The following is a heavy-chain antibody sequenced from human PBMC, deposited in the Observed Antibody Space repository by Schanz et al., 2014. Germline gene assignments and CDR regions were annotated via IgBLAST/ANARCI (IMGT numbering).Heavy chain of an antibody. CDR1: GGSVSTYK. J-gene: IGHJ4*02. D-gene: IGHD3-22*01. CDR2: ISTSGST. Sequence: QVQLQESGPGLVKPSETLSLTCTVSGGSVSTYKWGWIRQPPGKGLEWIGRISTSGSTNYNPSLRSRVRMSIGTSKTHFSLRLSSLTAADTAVYYCATWRGDDSGGHGQFDYWGQGALVTVSS. CDR3: ATWRGDDSGGHGQFDY. V-gene: IGHV4-4*07.